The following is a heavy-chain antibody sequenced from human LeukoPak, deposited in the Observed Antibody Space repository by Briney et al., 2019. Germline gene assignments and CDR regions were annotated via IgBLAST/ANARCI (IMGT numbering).Heavy chain of an antibody. CDR1: GGSITTYY. V-gene: IGHV4-59*01. J-gene: IGHJ5*02. Sequence: SEALSFTSIFSGGSITTYYWTWIRQPPGKGLEWIGYMIYSGSTNYNPSLKSRVTISVDTSKNQFSLKLSSVTAADTAVYYCARDPGPHWFDPWGQGTLVTVSS. CDR2: MIYSGST. CDR3: ARDPGPHWFDP.